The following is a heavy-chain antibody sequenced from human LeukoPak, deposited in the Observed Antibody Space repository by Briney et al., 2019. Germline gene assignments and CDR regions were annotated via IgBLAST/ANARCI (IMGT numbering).Heavy chain of an antibody. V-gene: IGHV4-59*08. CDR2: IFYSGST. D-gene: IGHD3-10*01. CDR3: ARHPRVSGSYAAFDV. CDR1: GGSISSYY. Sequence: SETLSLTCSVSGGSISSYYWSWIRQPPGKGLEWIGYIFYSGSTIYNPSLRSRVTISVDTSKNQLSLKLTSVTAADTAVYYCARHPRVSGSYAAFDVWGQGTKVTVSS. J-gene: IGHJ3*01.